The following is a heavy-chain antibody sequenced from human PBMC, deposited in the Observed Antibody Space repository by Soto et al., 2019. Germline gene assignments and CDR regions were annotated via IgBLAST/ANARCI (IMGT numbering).Heavy chain of an antibody. CDR2: INHSGST. D-gene: IGHD3-9*01. V-gene: IGHV4-34*01. Sequence: SETLSLTCAVYGGSFSGYYWSWIRQPPGKGLEWIGEINHSGSTNYNPSLKSRVTISVDTSKNQFSLKLSSVTAADTAVYYCARGGDILTGLGPMRYFQHWGQGTLVTVSS. CDR1: GGSFSGYY. CDR3: ARGGDILTGLGPMRYFQH. J-gene: IGHJ1*01.